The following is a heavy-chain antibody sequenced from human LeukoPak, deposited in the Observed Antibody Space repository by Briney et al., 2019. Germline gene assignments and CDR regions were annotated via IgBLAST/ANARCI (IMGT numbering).Heavy chain of an antibody. J-gene: IGHJ4*02. V-gene: IGHV1-2*02. CDR1: GYTFTENY. D-gene: IGHD3-22*01. CDR3: ARGESGYSP. Sequence: ASVKVSCKVSGYTFTENYIHWVRQTPGRGPEWMGLINPHTGAANYTQSFQGRVTLTRDTSSSTAYMHLSSLRFDDTAVYYCARGESGYSPWGQGTPVTVSS. CDR2: INPHTGAA.